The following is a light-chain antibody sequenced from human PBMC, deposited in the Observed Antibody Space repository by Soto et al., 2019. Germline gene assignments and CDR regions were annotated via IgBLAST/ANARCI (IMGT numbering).Light chain of an antibody. CDR1: SSDVGSYNL. V-gene: IGLV1-51*02. CDR3: VTWDGNLSAGV. CDR2: EDN. Sequence: QSALAQPASVSGSPRQSITISCTGTSSDVGSYNLVSWYQHFPGTAPKLLIYEDNNRPSGIPDRFSGSKSGTSATLGITGLQTGDEADYYCVTWDGNLSAGVFGGGTQLTVL. J-gene: IGLJ2*01.